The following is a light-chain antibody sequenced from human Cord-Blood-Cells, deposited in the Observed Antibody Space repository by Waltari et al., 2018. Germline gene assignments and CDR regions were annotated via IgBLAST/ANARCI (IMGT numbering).Light chain of an antibody. J-gene: IGKJ1*01. CDR3: QQYGSSRT. CDR2: GAS. Sequence: EIVLTQSPRTLSLSPGERATLSCRASQSVSNSYLAWYQQKPGQAPRLLIYGASSRATGIPDRFSGSGSGTDFTLTISRLEPEDFAVYYCQQYGSSRTFGQGTKVEIK. CDR1: QSVSNSY. V-gene: IGKV3-20*01.